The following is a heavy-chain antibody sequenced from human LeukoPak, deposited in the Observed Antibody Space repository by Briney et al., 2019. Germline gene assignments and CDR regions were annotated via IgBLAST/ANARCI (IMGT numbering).Heavy chain of an antibody. CDR2: ISGSGDNT. CDR1: GFTFSSYA. Sequence: GGSLRLSCAASGFTFSSYAMSWVRQAPGKGLERVSGISGSGDNTYYADSVKGRFTISRDNSKNTLYLQMNSLRAEDTAVYYCARDKFQPGIVGATFDYRGQGTLVTVSS. D-gene: IGHD1-26*01. V-gene: IGHV3-23*01. CDR3: ARDKFQPGIVGATFDY. J-gene: IGHJ4*02.